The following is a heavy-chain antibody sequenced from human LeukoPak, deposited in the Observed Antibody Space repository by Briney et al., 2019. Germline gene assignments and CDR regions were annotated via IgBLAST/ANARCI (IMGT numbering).Heavy chain of an antibody. CDR2: INTDGSSA. CDR1: GFTFSTYW. V-gene: IGHV3-74*01. CDR3: ARDVLR. J-gene: IGHJ4*02. D-gene: IGHD5/OR15-5a*01. Sequence: PGGSLRLSCAASGFTFSTYWMHWVRQAPGKGLVWASHINTDGSSATYADSVKGRFTISRDNAKNTLYLQMNSLRPEDTAVYYCARDVLRRGQGILVTVSS.